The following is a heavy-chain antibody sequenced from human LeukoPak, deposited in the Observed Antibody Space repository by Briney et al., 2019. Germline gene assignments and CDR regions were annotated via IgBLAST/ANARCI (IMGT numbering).Heavy chain of an antibody. J-gene: IGHJ6*02. V-gene: IGHV4-34*01. CDR3: ARGNDPGIAAAGTWYYYYYYGMDV. CDR1: GGSFSGYY. D-gene: IGHD6-13*01. Sequence: SETLSLTCAVYGGSFSGYYWGWIRQPPGKGLEWIGEINHSGSTNYNPSLKSRVTISVDTSKNQFSLKLSSVAAADTAVYYCARGNDPGIAAAGTWYYYYYYGMDVWGQGTTVTVSS. CDR2: INHSGST.